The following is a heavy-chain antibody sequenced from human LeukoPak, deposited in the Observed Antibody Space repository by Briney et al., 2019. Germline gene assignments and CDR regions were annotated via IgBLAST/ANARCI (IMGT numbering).Heavy chain of an antibody. J-gene: IGHJ3*02. Sequence: SETLSLTCAVYGGSFSGYYWSWIRQPPGKGLEWIGEINHSGSTNHNPSLKSRVTISVDTSKNQFSLKLSSVTAADTAVYYCATKGASGWYGDAFDIWGQGTMVTVSS. CDR3: ATKGASGWYGDAFDI. CDR1: GGSFSGYY. CDR2: INHSGST. V-gene: IGHV4-34*01. D-gene: IGHD6-19*01.